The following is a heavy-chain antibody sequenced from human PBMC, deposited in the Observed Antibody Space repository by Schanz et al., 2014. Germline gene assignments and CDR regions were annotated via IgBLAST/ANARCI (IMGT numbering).Heavy chain of an antibody. CDR3: AREGTVIRGLSGWFDP. CDR1: GYTFTDYH. CDR2: INPNSGGT. V-gene: IGHV1-2*06. J-gene: IGHJ5*02. Sequence: QVLLVQSGAEVKQPGASVKVSCTSSGYTFTDYHIHWVRQAPGQGLEYMGRINPNSGGTNFAQKFQGRVTMTRDTSISTGYMELSRLRSDDTAVYYCAREGTVIRGLSGWFDPWGQGTLVTVSS. D-gene: IGHD3-10*01.